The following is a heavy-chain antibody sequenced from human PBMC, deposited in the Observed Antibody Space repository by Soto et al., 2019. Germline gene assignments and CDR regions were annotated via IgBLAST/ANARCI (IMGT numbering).Heavy chain of an antibody. CDR2: IIPVLDVT. J-gene: IGHJ4*02. D-gene: IGHD2-21*02. Sequence: QVPLVQSGAEVKKPGSSVKVSCKASGDTFSRHNLAWVRQAPGQGLEWMGRIIPVLDVTNYAQKFRGRVTITADKSTSTAYMELSSLRSEDTAVYFCASGTAPDVDYWGQGTLVTVSS. V-gene: IGHV1-69*02. CDR1: GDTFSRHN. CDR3: ASGTAPDVDY.